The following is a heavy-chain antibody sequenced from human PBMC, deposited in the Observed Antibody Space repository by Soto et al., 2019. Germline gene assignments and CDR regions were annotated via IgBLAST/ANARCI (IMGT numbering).Heavy chain of an antibody. CDR2: IYYSGIT. D-gene: IGHD3-9*01. CDR3: ARELTPRYYFDY. CDR1: GGPISSYY. J-gene: IGHJ4*02. Sequence: SETLSLTCTVSGGPISSYYWSWIRQPPGKGLEWIGYIYYSGITYYNPSLKSRVTISVDTSKNQFSLKLSSVTAADTAVYYCARELTPRYYFDYWGQGTLVTVSS. V-gene: IGHV4-59*01.